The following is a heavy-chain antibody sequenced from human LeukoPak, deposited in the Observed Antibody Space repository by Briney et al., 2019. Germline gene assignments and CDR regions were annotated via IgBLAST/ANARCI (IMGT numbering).Heavy chain of an antibody. V-gene: IGHV3-23*01. CDR3: ARTFRQLGSGY. Sequence: GGSLRLSCAASGFTFSSYAMSWVRQAPGKGLEWVSAISGSGGSTYYADSVKGRFTISRDNSKNTLYLQMNSLRAEDTAVYYCARTFRQLGSGYWGQGTLVTVSS. CDR2: ISGSGGST. D-gene: IGHD6-6*01. J-gene: IGHJ4*02. CDR1: GFTFSSYA.